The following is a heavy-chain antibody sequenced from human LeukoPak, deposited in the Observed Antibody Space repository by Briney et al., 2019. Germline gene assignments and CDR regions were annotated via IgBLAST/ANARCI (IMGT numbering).Heavy chain of an antibody. V-gene: IGHV4-31*03. D-gene: IGHD3-10*01. CDR1: GGSISSGGYY. CDR3: ARDSMVRGVRYGMDV. CDR2: IYYSGST. Sequence: SETLSLTCTVSGGSISSGGYYWSWIRQHPGKGLEWIGHIYYSGSTCYNPSLKSRVTISVDTSKSQFSLKLSSVTAADTAVYYCARDSMVRGVRYGMDVWGKGTTVTVSS. J-gene: IGHJ6*04.